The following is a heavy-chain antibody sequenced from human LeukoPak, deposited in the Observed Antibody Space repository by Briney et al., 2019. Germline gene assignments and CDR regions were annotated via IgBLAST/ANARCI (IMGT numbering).Heavy chain of an antibody. Sequence: PGGSLRLSCAASGFTFSSYAMSWVRQAPGKGLEWVSAISGSGGSTYYADSVKGRFTISRDNSKNTLYLQMNSPRAEDTAVYYCAKDHSPYSSGVADYWGQGTLVTVSS. D-gene: IGHD6-19*01. CDR3: AKDHSPYSSGVADY. V-gene: IGHV3-23*01. CDR2: ISGSGGST. CDR1: GFTFSSYA. J-gene: IGHJ4*02.